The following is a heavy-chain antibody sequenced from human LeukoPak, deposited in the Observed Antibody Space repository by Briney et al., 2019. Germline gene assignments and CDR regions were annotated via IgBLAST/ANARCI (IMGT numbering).Heavy chain of an antibody. CDR3: AKHQNRWDYYFDY. Sequence: GTLRLSCAASGFTFSSYGMSWVRQAPGKGLEWVSAISGSGGSTYYADSVKGRFTISRDNSKNTLYLQMNSLRAEDTAVYYRAKHQNRWDYYFDYWGQGTLVTVSS. CDR2: ISGSGGST. J-gene: IGHJ4*02. CDR1: GFTFSSYG. D-gene: IGHD1-14*01. V-gene: IGHV3-23*01.